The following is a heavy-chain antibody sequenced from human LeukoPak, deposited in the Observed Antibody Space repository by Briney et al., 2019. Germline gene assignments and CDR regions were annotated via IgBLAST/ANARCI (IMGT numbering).Heavy chain of an antibody. V-gene: IGHV3-66*01. D-gene: IGHD3-22*01. CDR2: IYHGGIT. CDR3: ARFYDTSGYLDC. CDR1: GFTVSTKF. J-gene: IGHJ4*02. Sequence: GGSLRLSCAASGFTVSTKFMSWVRQAPGKGLEWVSVIYHGGITYYADSVKGRFTISGDNSKNMLFLQMNSLRAEDTAAYYCARFYDTSGYLDCWGQGTLVTVSS.